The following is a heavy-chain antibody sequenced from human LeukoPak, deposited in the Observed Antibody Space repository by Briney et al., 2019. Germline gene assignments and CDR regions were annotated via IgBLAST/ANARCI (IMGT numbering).Heavy chain of an antibody. D-gene: IGHD6-19*01. CDR3: ARDGTVAGLSNPFDY. J-gene: IGHJ4*02. Sequence: ASVKVSCKASGYTFTGYHLHWVRQAPGQGPEWMGWISAYNGNTNYAQKLQGRVTMTTDTSTSTAYMELRSLRSDDTAVYYCARDGTVAGLSNPFDYWGQGTLVTVSS. CDR2: ISAYNGNT. V-gene: IGHV1-18*04. CDR1: GYTFTGYH.